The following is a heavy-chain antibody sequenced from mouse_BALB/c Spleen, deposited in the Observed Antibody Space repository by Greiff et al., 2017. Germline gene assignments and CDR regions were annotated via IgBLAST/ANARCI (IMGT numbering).Heavy chain of an antibody. CDR1: GDSITSCY. D-gene: IGHD1-1*01. V-gene: IGHV3-8*02. Sequence: VQLKESGPSLVKPSQTLSLTCSVTGDSITSCYWNWIRKFPGNKLEYMGYISYSGSTYYNPSLKSRISITRDTSKNQYYLQLNSVTTEDTATYYCARPYYYGSSYDWYFDVWGAGTTVTVSS. CDR2: ISYSGST. CDR3: ARPYYYGSSYDWYFDV. J-gene: IGHJ1*01.